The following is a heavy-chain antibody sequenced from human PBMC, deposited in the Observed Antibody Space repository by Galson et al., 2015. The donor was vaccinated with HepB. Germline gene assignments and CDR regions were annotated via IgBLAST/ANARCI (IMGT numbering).Heavy chain of an antibody. J-gene: IGHJ5*02. CDR3: ARDRDSSGWFDP. CDR2: IIPILGIA. Sequence: SVKVSCKASGGTFSSYTISWVRQAPGQGLEWMGRIIPILGIANYAQKFQGRVTITADKSTSTAYMELSSLRSEDTAVYYCARDRDSSGWFDPWGQGTLVTVSS. D-gene: IGHD6-19*01. CDR1: GGTFSSYT. V-gene: IGHV1-69*04.